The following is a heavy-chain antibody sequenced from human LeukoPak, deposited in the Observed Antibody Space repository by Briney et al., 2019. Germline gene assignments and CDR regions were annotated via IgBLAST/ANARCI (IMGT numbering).Heavy chain of an antibody. CDR2: INHTGST. D-gene: IGHD3-22*01. J-gene: IGHJ4*02. V-gene: IGHV4-34*01. CDR1: GGSFSDYY. Sequence: SSETLSLTCAVYGGSFSDYYWSWIRQSPGKGLEWIGEINHTGSTKYNPSLKSRVTISVDTSKNQFSLKLSSVTAADTAVYYCARVTGYMIEDYFDYWGQGTLVTVSS. CDR3: ARVTGYMIEDYFDY.